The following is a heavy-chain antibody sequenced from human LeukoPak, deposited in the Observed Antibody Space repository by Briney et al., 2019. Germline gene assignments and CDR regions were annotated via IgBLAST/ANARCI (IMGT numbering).Heavy chain of an antibody. J-gene: IGHJ4*02. Sequence: PSETLSLTCAVYGGSFSGYYWSWIRQPPGKGLEWSGEINHSGSTNYNPSLKSRVTISVDTSKNQFSRKLSSVTAADTAVYYCARGRGAYSYGKYFDYWGQGTLVTVSS. V-gene: IGHV4-34*01. CDR3: ARGRGAYSYGKYFDY. D-gene: IGHD5-18*01. CDR2: INHSGST. CDR1: GGSFSGYY.